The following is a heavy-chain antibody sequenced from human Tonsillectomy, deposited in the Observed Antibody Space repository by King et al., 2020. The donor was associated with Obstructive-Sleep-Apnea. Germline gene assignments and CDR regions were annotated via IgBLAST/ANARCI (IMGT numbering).Heavy chain of an antibody. Sequence: VQLVESGGGLVKPGGSLRLSCAASRFTFSSYTMNWVRQAPGKGLEWVSLISSSSSYIYYADSVKGRFTISRDNAKNSLYLQMNSLKAADTAVYYCARDLGSKAAGSPFDDWGQGTLVTVSS. CDR3: ARDLGSKAAGSPFDD. J-gene: IGHJ4*02. V-gene: IGHV3-21*01. CDR2: ISSSSSYI. D-gene: IGHD6-13*01. CDR1: RFTFSSYT.